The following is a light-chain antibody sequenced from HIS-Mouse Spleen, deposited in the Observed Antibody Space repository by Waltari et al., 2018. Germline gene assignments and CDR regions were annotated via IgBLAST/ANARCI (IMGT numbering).Light chain of an antibody. CDR2: GKN. CDR1: SLRSYY. CDR3: NSRDSSGNHLSV. V-gene: IGLV3-19*01. J-gene: IGLJ1*01. Sequence: SSELTQDPAVSVALGQTVRITCTGDSLRSYYATWYQQKPGQAPVLVIYGKNNRPSGIPDRFSGSSSGNTASLTITGAQAEDEADYYCNSRDSSGNHLSVFGTGTKVTVL.